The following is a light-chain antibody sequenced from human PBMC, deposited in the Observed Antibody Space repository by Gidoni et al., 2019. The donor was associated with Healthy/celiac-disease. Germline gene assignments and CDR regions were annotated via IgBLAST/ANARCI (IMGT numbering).Light chain of an antibody. Sequence: EIVWTQSPGTLSLSPGERATLSCRASQSVTNNYLAWYQQKPSQAPRLVIYDATNRATGIPDRFSGSGSGPDCTLTISRLEPEYFAVYYCQQSGSSPYTFGQGSKLEIK. CDR1: QSVTNNY. J-gene: IGKJ2*01. V-gene: IGKV3-20*01. CDR3: QQSGSSPYT. CDR2: DAT.